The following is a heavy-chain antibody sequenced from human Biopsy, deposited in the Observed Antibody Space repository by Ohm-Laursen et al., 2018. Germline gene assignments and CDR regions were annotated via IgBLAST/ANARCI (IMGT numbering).Heavy chain of an antibody. D-gene: IGHD3-9*01. J-gene: IGHJ1*01. CDR2: NIPILGTG. V-gene: IGHV1-69*06. CDR1: GGTFSNYG. Sequence: SVKVSCKAPGGTFSNYGVNWVRQAPGQGLEWLGGNIPILGTGNYAQKFQDRVTVASDTSTGTATMELRSLRSDDTAVYYCATKLTGYFHHWGQGTLVIVSS. CDR3: ATKLTGYFHH.